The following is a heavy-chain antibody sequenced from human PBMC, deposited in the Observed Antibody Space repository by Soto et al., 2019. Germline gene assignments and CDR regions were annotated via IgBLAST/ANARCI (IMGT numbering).Heavy chain of an antibody. CDR2: ISSSSSYI. J-gene: IGHJ6*02. V-gene: IGHV3-21*01. CDR1: GFTFSSYS. CDR3: ARDLVALYQLLWDAYYYYYGMDV. D-gene: IGHD2-2*01. Sequence: EVQLVESGGGLVKPGGSLRLSCAASGFTFSSYSMNWVRQAPGKGLEWVSSISSSSSYIYYADSVKGRFTISRDNAKNSLYLQMNSLRAEDTAVYYCARDLVALYQLLWDAYYYYYGMDVWGQGTTVTVSS.